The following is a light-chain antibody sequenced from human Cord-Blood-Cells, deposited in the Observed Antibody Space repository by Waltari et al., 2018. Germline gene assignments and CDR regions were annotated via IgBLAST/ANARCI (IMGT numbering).Light chain of an antibody. J-gene: IGLJ2*01. V-gene: IGLV1-44*01. Sequence: SVLTQPPSASATPGQRVTISCSGSSPHIGTNTVTWYQQLPGPSPKLLIYSNNRRPSGVPDRSSGSKSGTSASLVISGLQSEDEADYYCAAWDDSLNGVVFGGGTKLTVL. CDR1: SPHIGTNT. CDR3: AAWDDSLNGVV. CDR2: SNN.